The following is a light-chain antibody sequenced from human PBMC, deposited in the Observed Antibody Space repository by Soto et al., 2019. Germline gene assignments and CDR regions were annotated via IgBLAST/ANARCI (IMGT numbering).Light chain of an antibody. J-gene: IGKJ4*01. CDR1: QSVSSSY. CDR3: QQYGSSPLT. CDR2: GAS. Sequence: EIVLTQSPGTLSLSPGERATLSCRASQSVSSSYLAWYQQKPGQAPRLLIYGASSRATGIPDRFSGSGSGTDFTIKISRMEPEDFAVYYCQQYGSSPLTFGGGTKVEIK. V-gene: IGKV3-20*01.